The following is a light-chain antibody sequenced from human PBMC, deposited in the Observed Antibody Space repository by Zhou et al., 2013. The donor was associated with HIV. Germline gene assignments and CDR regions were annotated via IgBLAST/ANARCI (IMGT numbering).Light chain of an antibody. CDR1: QSLVHSDGNTY. V-gene: IGKV2-24*01. Sequence: DIVMTQTPLSSPVTLGQPASISCRSSQSLVHSDGNTYLSWLQQRPGQPPRLLIYEVSNRFSGVPDRFSGSGAGTDFTLTISGLQPEDFATYYCQHTFTTPITFGGGTRVEIK. J-gene: IGKJ4*01. CDR3: QHTFTTPIT. CDR2: EVS.